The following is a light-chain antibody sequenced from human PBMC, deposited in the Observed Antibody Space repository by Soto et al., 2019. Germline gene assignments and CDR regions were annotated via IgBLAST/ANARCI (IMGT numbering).Light chain of an antibody. Sequence: QSVLTQPPSASGTPGQRVTISCPGSSSNIGSNTVNWYQQLPGTAPKLLIYTNNQRPSGVPDRFSGSKSGPSASLAISGLQSEDEADYYCAAWDDSFNGNVSGTGTKVTVL. V-gene: IGLV1-44*01. CDR3: AAWDDSFNGNV. J-gene: IGLJ1*01. CDR1: SSNIGSNT. CDR2: TNN.